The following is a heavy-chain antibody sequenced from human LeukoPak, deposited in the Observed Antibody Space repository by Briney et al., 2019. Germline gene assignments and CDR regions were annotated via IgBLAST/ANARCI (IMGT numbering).Heavy chain of an antibody. Sequence: SETLSLTCSVYGESFSNYYWSWIRQPPGKGLEWIGEINHSGSTNYSPSLKSRVTISVDTSKNQFSLRLTSVTAADTAVYYCAREKLGYCSAGSCYSDWFDPWGQGTLVTVSS. CDR1: GESFSNYY. J-gene: IGHJ5*02. CDR3: AREKLGYCSAGSCYSDWFDP. V-gene: IGHV4-34*01. CDR2: INHSGST. D-gene: IGHD2-15*01.